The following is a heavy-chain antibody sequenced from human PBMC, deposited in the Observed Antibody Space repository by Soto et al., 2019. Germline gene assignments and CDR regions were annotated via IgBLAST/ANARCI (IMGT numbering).Heavy chain of an antibody. CDR3: VRGAGVTTKANDY. Sequence: GGSLRLSCAASGFTFSNYWMHWVRQAPGKGLVWVSRISSDGTSTNYADSVKGRFTISRDNAKHTLYLQMSSLRAEDTAMYYCVRGAGVTTKANDYWGQGTLVTVSS. CDR1: GFTFSNYW. CDR2: ISSDGTST. J-gene: IGHJ4*02. D-gene: IGHD4-4*01. V-gene: IGHV3-74*01.